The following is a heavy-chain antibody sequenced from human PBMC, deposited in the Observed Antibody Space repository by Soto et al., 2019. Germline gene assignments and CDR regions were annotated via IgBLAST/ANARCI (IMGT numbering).Heavy chain of an antibody. CDR1: GGSISSGGYY. J-gene: IGHJ3*02. CDR3: ARGYYDILTGYSDDAFDI. CDR2: IYYSGST. Sequence: QVQLQESGPGLVKPSQTLSLTCTVSGGSISSGGYYWSWIRQHPGKGLEWIGYIYYSGSTYYNPSLKSQVTISVDTSKNQFSLKLSSVTAADTAVYYCARGYYDILTGYSDDAFDIWGQGTMVTVSS. D-gene: IGHD3-9*01. V-gene: IGHV4-31*01.